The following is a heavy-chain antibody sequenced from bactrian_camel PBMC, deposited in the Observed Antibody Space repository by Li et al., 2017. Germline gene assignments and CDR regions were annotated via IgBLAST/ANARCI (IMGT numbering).Heavy chain of an antibody. CDR3: AAVIYHASDIKY. CDR1: GFTLSSND. V-gene: IGHV3S40*01. J-gene: IGHJ4*01. CDR2: ISSGGGST. Sequence: VQLVESGGGLVQPGGSLRLSCAASGFTLSSNDMSWVRQAPGKGLEWVSVISSGGGSTDYADSVKGRFTISADNAKNTVYLQMYNLKSEDTALYYCAAVIYHASDIKYWGQGTQVTVS.